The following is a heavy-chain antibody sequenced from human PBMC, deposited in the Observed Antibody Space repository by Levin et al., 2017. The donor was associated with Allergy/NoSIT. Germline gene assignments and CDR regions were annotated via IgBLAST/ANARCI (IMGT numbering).Heavy chain of an antibody. J-gene: IGHJ5*02. CDR2: IYPGDSDT. CDR1: GYSFTTYW. CDR3: ARHRGSSSWPTFDP. Sequence: GESLKISCKGFGYSFTTYWIAWVRQMPGKGLEWMGIIYPGDSDTRYSPSFEGQVTISADKSISTAYLQWNSLKASDTAMYYCARHRGSSSWPTFDPWGQGSLVTVSS. V-gene: IGHV5-51*01. D-gene: IGHD6-13*01.